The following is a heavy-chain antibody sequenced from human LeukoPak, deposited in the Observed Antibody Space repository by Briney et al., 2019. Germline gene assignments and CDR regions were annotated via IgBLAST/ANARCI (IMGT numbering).Heavy chain of an antibody. D-gene: IGHD6-6*01. CDR2: MKSNTDGGTT. Sequence: WIRQPPGKGLEWVGRMKSNTDGGTTDYAAPVKGRFTISRDDSKNTLYLQMNSLKTEDTAVYFCTTMAGRFSSNHWGQGTLVTVSS. V-gene: IGHV3-15*01. J-gene: IGHJ5*02. CDR3: TTMAGRFSSNH.